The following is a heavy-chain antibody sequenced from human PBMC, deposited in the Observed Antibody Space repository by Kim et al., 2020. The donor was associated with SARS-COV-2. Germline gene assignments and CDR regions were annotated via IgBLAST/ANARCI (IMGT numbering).Heavy chain of an antibody. D-gene: IGHD1-26*01. Sequence: GGSLRLSCAGSGFTFSSHSMNWVRQAPGEGLEWVSSISFGTNYINYADSVKGRFTISRDNAKNSLYLQMDSLRAEDTAVYYCARDEGIQAATKYWGQGTL. CDR1: GFTFSSHS. CDR3: ARDEGIQAATKY. V-gene: IGHV3-21*06. CDR2: ISFGTNYI. J-gene: IGHJ4*02.